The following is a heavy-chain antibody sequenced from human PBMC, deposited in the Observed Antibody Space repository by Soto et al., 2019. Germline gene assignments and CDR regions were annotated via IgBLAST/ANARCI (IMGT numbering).Heavy chain of an antibody. Sequence: EVQLVESGGGLVQPAGSLRLSCAASGFTFSSYWMHWVRQTPGKGLVWVSRINSDGSTTSYADSVKGRFTISRDNAKNTLFLQMNSLRAEDTAVYYCARVAVTQYHFDYWGQGALVTVSS. V-gene: IGHV3-74*01. D-gene: IGHD2-21*02. CDR2: INSDGSTT. CDR3: ARVAVTQYHFDY. J-gene: IGHJ4*02. CDR1: GFTFSSYW.